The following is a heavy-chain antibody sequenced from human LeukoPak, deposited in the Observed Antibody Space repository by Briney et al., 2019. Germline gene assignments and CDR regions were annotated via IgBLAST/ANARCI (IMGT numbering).Heavy chain of an antibody. Sequence: GGSLRFSCAASGFTVSSNYMRWVRQGPGKGLEWVSVIYSGGSTYYADSVKGRFTISRDNSKNTLYLQMNSLRAEDTAVYYCASLQFYCSSTSCFDYWGQGTLVTVSS. J-gene: IGHJ4*02. CDR2: IYSGGST. D-gene: IGHD2-2*01. CDR1: GFTVSSNY. CDR3: ASLQFYCSSTSCFDY. V-gene: IGHV3-53*01.